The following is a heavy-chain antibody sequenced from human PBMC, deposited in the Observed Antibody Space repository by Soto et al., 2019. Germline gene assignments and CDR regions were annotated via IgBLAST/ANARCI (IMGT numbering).Heavy chain of an antibody. D-gene: IGHD3-3*01. J-gene: IGHJ4*02. CDR1: GFTFSNYG. CDR3: AKSRTYYDFWSGYFDY. V-gene: IGHV3-30*18. CDR2: ISYDGSNK. Sequence: GGSLRLSCAASGFTFSNYGIHWVRQAPGKGLEWVAVISYDGSNKYFADSVKGRFTISRDNSKNTLYLQMNSLTDEDTAVYYCAKSRTYYDFWSGYFDYWGQGTLVTVSS.